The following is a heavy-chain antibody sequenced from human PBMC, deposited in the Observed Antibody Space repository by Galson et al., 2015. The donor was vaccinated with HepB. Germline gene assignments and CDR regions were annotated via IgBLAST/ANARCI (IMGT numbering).Heavy chain of an antibody. Sequence: SLRLSCAASGFTFSSYAMHWVRQAPGKGLEWVAVISYDGSNKYYADSVKGRFTISRDNSKNTLYLQMNSLRAEDTAVYYCARDPGSYGLFDYWGQGTLVTVSS. D-gene: IGHD5-18*01. J-gene: IGHJ4*02. CDR2: ISYDGSNK. V-gene: IGHV3-30-3*01. CDR1: GFTFSSYA. CDR3: ARDPGSYGLFDY.